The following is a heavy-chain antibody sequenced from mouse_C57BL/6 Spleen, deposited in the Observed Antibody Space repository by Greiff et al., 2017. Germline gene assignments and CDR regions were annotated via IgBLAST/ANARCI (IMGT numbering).Heavy chain of an antibody. Sequence: EVQLQQSGAELVRPGASVKLSCTASGFNIKDAYMHWVKQRPEQGLEWIGWIDPENGDTEYASKFQGKATITADTSSNTAYLQLSSLTSEDTAVYYCTTRDGYYWGQGTTLTVSS. CDR2: IDPENGDT. CDR3: TTRDGYY. D-gene: IGHD2-3*01. J-gene: IGHJ2*01. V-gene: IGHV14-4*01. CDR1: GFNIKDAY.